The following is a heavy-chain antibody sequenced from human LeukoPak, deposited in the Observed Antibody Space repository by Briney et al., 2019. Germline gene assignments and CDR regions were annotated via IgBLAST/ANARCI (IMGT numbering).Heavy chain of an antibody. Sequence: PGGSLRLSCAASGFTFSSYGMHWVRQAPGKGLEWVAFIRYDGSNKYYADSVKGRFTISRDNSKNTLYLQMNSLRAEDTAVYYCATLTSAYYYYYYMGVWGKGTTVTVSS. CDR1: GFTFSSYG. CDR3: ATLTSAYYYYYYMGV. CDR2: IRYDGSNK. V-gene: IGHV3-30*02. J-gene: IGHJ6*03.